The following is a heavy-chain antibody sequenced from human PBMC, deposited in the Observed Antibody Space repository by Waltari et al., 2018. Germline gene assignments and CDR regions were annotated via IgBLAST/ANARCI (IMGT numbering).Heavy chain of an antibody. J-gene: IGHJ4*02. V-gene: IGHV4-34*01. CDR1: GGSFSGYY. D-gene: IGHD2-2*02. CDR3: ARGWGVVVPAAISDY. CDR2: INHSGST. Sequence: QVQLQQWGAGLLKPSETLSLTCAVYGGSFSGYYWSWIRQPPGKGLEWIGEINHSGSTNYNPSLKSRVTISVDTSKNQFSLKLSSVTAADTAVYYCARGWGVVVPAAISDYWGQGTLVTVSS.